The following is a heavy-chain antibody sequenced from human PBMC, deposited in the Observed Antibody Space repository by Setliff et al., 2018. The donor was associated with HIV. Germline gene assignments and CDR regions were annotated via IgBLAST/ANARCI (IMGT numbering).Heavy chain of an antibody. CDR1: GNSFDNHW. J-gene: IGHJ3*02. CDR3: ARHQVAMSMLVVQDPGPFDN. D-gene: IGHD3-10*02. Sequence: GASLKISCRAFGNSFDNHWIAWVRQMPGKGPEWMGFIYTGDSGTKYSPAFQGRVTISADKSIKTTYLQWTSLQPSDTAMYYCARHQVAMSMLVVQDPGPFDNWGQGTRVTVSS. V-gene: IGHV5-51*01. CDR2: IYTGDSGT.